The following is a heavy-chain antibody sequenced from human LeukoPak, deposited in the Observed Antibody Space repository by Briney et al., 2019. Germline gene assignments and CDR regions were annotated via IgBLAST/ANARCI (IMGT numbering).Heavy chain of an antibody. Sequence: GGSLRLSCAASGFTFSSYGMHWVRQAPGKGLEWVAVISYDGSNKYYADSVKGRFTISRDNSKNTLYLQMNSLRAEDTAVYYCAKDRATAGSRDYYYYYGMDVWGQGSPVTVSS. CDR1: GFTFSSYG. CDR2: ISYDGSNK. J-gene: IGHJ6*02. CDR3: AKDRATAGSRDYYYYYGMDV. V-gene: IGHV3-30*18. D-gene: IGHD6-13*01.